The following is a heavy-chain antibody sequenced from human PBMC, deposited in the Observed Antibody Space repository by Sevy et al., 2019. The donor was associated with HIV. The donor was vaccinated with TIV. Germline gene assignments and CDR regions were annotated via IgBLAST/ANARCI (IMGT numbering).Heavy chain of an antibody. D-gene: IGHD2-2*01. CDR1: GFTFSSYD. J-gene: IGHJ6*03. CDR3: ARAGIGYCGSSSCPHSRYYMDV. V-gene: IGHV3-13*01. Sequence: GGSLRLSCAASGFTFSSYDMHWVRQATGKGLEWVSAIGTAGDTYYAGSVRGRFTISRENAKNSFYLQMNGLRAGDTAVYYCARAGIGYCGSSSCPHSRYYMDVWGKWTTVTVSS. CDR2: IGTAGDT.